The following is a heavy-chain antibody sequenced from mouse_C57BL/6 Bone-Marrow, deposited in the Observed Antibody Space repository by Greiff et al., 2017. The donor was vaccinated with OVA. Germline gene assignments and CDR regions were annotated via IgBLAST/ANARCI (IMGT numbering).Heavy chain of an antibody. J-gene: IGHJ3*01. Sequence: VKLMESGAELARPGASVKLSCKASGYTFTSYGISWVKQRTGQGLEWIGEIYPRSGNTYYNEKFKGKATLTADKSSSTAYMELRSLTSEDSAVYFCARKSYYYGSPWFAYWGQGTLVTVSA. V-gene: IGHV1-81*01. D-gene: IGHD1-1*01. CDR2: IYPRSGNT. CDR1: GYTFTSYG. CDR3: ARKSYYYGSPWFAY.